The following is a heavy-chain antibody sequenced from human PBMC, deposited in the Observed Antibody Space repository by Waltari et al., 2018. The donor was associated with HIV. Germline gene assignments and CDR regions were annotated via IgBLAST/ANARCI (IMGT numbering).Heavy chain of an antibody. CDR2: IKTQADGETT. CDR1: GFTFSDAW. V-gene: IGHV3-15*01. J-gene: IGHJ4*02. Sequence: EVQLVESGGGLIKPGGSLRLSCAASGFTFSDAWMSWVRQAQGKGLEWVARIKTQADGETTDYAAPVQGRFTVSRDDARNTVYLQIDSLKTDDTAMYYCTTWMYWGPGTRVTVSS. D-gene: IGHD2-2*03. CDR3: TTWMY.